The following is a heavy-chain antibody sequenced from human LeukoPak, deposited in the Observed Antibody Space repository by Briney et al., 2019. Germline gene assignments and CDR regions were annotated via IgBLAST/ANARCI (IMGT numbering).Heavy chain of an antibody. CDR1: GFTFYTYD. Sequence: GGSLRLSCAPSGFTFYTYDMHWVRQAPGKGLEWVALIRFDGSNTSYADSVKGRFTISRDNSKNTLYLQMNSLRADDTAVYYCTGDFDYWGQGTLVTVSS. J-gene: IGHJ4*02. CDR2: IRFDGSNT. CDR3: TGDFDY. V-gene: IGHV3-30*02.